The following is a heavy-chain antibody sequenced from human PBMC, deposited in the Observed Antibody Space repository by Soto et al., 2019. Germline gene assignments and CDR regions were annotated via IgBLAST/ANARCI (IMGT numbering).Heavy chain of an antibody. V-gene: IGHV3-33*01. CDR3: ARDFKYGYNCFDP. Sequence: LRLSCAASGFTFSSYGMHWVRQAPGKGLEWVAVIWYDGSNKYYADSVKGRFTISRDNSKNTLYLQMNSLRAEDTAVYYCARDFKYGYNCFDPCGQRTLVTVSS. J-gene: IGHJ5*02. CDR1: GFTFSSYG. CDR2: IWYDGSNK. D-gene: IGHD4-17*01.